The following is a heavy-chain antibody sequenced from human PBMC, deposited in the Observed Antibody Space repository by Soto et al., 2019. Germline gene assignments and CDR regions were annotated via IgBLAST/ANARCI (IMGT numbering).Heavy chain of an antibody. CDR1: GFTFSSYG. J-gene: IGHJ4*02. CDR2: IWYDGSNK. D-gene: IGHD3-22*01. CDR3: ARDLDSSGSMGY. V-gene: IGHV3-33*01. Sequence: QVQLVESGGGVVQPGRSLRLSCAASGFTFSSYGMHWVRQAPGKGLEWVAVIWYDGSNKYYADSVKGRFTISRDNSKNTLYLQMNSLRAEDTAVYYCARDLDSSGSMGYWGQGTLVTVSS.